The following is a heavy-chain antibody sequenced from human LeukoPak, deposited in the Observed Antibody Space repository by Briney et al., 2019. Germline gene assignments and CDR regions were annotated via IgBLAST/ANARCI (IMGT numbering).Heavy chain of an antibody. CDR3: ARDRRRSMPLDY. J-gene: IGHJ4*02. CDR1: GGSISSSSYY. V-gene: IGHV4-39*07. Sequence: SETLSLTCTVSGGSISSSSYYWGWIRQPPGKGPEWIVSMYYSGSTFYNPSLKSRVTMSVDTSKNQFSLKLSSVTAADTAVYYCARDRRRSMPLDYWGQGTLVTVSS. D-gene: IGHD2-2*01. CDR2: MYYSGST.